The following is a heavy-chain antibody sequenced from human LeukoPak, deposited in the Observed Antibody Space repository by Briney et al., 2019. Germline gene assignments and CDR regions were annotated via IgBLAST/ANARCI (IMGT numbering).Heavy chain of an antibody. Sequence: PGGSLRLSCAASGSTFSSYGMHWVRQAPGKGLEWVAFIRYDGSNKYYADSVKGRFTISRDNSKYTLYLQMNSLRAEDTSIYFCAKDTTPPKAGFDPWGQGTLVTVSS. D-gene: IGHD1-14*01. CDR3: AKDTTPPKAGFDP. CDR1: GSTFSSYG. V-gene: IGHV3-30*02. J-gene: IGHJ5*02. CDR2: IRYDGSNK.